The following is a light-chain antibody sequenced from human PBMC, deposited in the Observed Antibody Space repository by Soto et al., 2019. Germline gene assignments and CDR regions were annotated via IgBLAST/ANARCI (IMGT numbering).Light chain of an antibody. J-gene: IGKJ4*01. CDR1: QSVSSSY. CDR3: QQYDSSQLT. Sequence: EIVLTQSPGTLSLSPGERATLSCRASQSVSSSYLAWYQQKPGQAPRLLIYGASSSATGIPDRFSVSGSGTDFTLTISRLEPEDFAVYYCQQYDSSQLTFGGGTKVEIK. V-gene: IGKV3-20*01. CDR2: GAS.